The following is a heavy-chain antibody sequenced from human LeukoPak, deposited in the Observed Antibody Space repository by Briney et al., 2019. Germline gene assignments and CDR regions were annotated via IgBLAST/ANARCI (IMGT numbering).Heavy chain of an antibody. J-gene: IGHJ4*02. V-gene: IGHV1-18*01. CDR3: AKDARYYYDSSGYYARGEADY. CDR1: GYSFTSYG. Sequence: ASVKVSCKASGYSFTSYGIRGLRQAPGQGLEWMGWINTYNGNTDYAQKLQGRVTMTTDTSTSTAYMELRSLRSDDTVVYYSAKDARYYYDSSGYYARGEADYWGQGTLVTVSS. D-gene: IGHD3-22*01. CDR2: INTYNGNT.